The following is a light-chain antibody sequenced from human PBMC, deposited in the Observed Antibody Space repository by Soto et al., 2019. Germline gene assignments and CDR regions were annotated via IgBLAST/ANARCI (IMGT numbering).Light chain of an antibody. J-gene: IGLJ1*01. CDR3: SSYTSSSSYV. V-gene: IGLV2-14*03. Sequence: SALPQAASGSGSPGQSITISCTGTSSDVGGYTHVSWYQQHPGKAPKLMIYDVNNRPSGVSNRFSGSKSGNTASLTISGLQADDEGDYYCSSYTSSSSYVFGTGTKVTVL. CDR1: SSDVGGYTH. CDR2: DVN.